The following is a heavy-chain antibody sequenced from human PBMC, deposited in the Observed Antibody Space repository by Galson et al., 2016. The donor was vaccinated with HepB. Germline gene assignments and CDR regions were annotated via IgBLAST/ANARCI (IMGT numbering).Heavy chain of an antibody. CDR2: IHIDGSST. J-gene: IGHJ3*02. V-gene: IGHV3-74*01. CDR1: GFTFSSYW. CDR3: ARESNPYAYNGIWSGYFFALAM. Sequence: SLRLSCAVSGFTFSSYWMHWVRQAPGKGLVWVSRIHIDGSSTNYADSVKGRFTISRDNTKNTLYLQMDSLRAEDTAVYYCARESNPYAYNGIWSGYFFALAMWGQGTMVTVSA. D-gene: IGHD3-3*01.